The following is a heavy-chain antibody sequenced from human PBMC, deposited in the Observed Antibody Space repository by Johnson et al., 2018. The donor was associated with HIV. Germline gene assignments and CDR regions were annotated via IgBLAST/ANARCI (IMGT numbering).Heavy chain of an antibody. CDR2: ISYDGSNK. CDR3: ARAEIYEGRVGDFAFDI. V-gene: IGHV3-30*03. CDR1: GFTFDDYG. J-gene: IGHJ3*02. Sequence: QVQLLESGGGLVQPGVSLRLSCAASGFTFDDYGMSWVRQAPGKGLEWVAVISYDGSNKYYADSVKGRFTISRDNSKNTLYLQMNSLRAGDTAVYYCARAEIYEGRVGDFAFDIWGQGTMVTVSS. D-gene: IGHD3-10*01.